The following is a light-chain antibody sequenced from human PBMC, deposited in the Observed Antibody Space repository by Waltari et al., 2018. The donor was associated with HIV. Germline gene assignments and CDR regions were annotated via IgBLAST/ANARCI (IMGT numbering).Light chain of an antibody. Sequence: QTVVTQEPSLSVSPGDTITLTCGLSSGSVSSGFFPSWYRQTPGQPPRPSIYKTDTRSSGVPDRFSGSILGNKAALTITGAQPSDDSDYYCLLYMRSGRVFGGGTRLTVL. CDR2: KTD. V-gene: IGLV8-61*01. J-gene: IGLJ3*02. CDR3: LLYMRSGRV. CDR1: SGSVSSGFF.